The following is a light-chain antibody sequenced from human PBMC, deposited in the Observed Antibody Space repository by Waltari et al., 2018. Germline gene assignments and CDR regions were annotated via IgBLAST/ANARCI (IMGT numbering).Light chain of an antibody. V-gene: IGKV2-28*01. CDR2: LAS. CDR3: MQALELPTT. J-gene: IGKJ4*01. Sequence: DTIMTQSPVSLTVTPGESASISCRSSQSLLHGNGYNYVDGYLQKPGRAPPRLFYLASNRASGVPDRFSASGSGTDFKLKISRVEAEDVGVYYCMQALELPTTFGGGTKVEI. CDR1: QSLLHGNGYNY.